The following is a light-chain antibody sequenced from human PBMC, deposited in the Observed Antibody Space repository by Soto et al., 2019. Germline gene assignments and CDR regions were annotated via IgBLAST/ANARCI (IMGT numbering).Light chain of an antibody. CDR2: DVS. J-gene: IGLJ1*01. CDR1: SSDVGGYNY. Sequence: QSALTQPASVSGSPGQSITISCTGTSSDVGGYNYVSWYQQHPGKAPKLMIYDVSNRPSGVSNRFSGSKSGNTASLTISGLQAEDEADYYCSSYTRSSTYVFCSGTKVTVL. V-gene: IGLV2-14*01. CDR3: SSYTRSSTYV.